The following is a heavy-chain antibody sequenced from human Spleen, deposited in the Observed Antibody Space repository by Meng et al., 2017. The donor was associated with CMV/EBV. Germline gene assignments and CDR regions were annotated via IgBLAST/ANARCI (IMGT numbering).Heavy chain of an antibody. V-gene: IGHV3-23*03. D-gene: IGHD1-26*01. CDR3: AKDAQNGRGYYGMDV. CDR1: GFTFSSYA. Sequence: GGSLRLSCAASGFTFSSYAMTWVRQAPGKGLEWVSGIYSGGSNTYYSDSVKGRFTISRDNSKNTLYLQINSLRAEDTAVYYCAKDAQNGRGYYGMDVWSQGTTVTVSS. CDR2: IYSGGSNT. J-gene: IGHJ6*02.